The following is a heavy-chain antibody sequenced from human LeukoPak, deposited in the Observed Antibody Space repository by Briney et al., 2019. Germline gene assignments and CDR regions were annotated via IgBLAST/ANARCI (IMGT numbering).Heavy chain of an antibody. CDR1: GFTFSSYT. CDR2: ISSNGVST. D-gene: IGHD3-10*01. Sequence: GGSLRLSCVASGFTFSSYTIHWVRQAPGKGLESVSAISSNGVSTYYANSVKGRFTISRDNSNNTLYLQMGSLRAEDMAVYYCARDASGRFDPWGQGTLVTVSS. V-gene: IGHV3-64*01. CDR3: ARDASGRFDP. J-gene: IGHJ5*02.